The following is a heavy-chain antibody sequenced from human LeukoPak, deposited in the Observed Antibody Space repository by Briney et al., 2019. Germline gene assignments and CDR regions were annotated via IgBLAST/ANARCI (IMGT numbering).Heavy chain of an antibody. D-gene: IGHD1-26*01. Sequence: GGSLRLSCVVSGFTFSSYWMSWVRQAPGKGLEWVANIKQDGSEKYYVDSVKGRFTMSRDNAKNSLYLQMNSLRGEDTAVYYCARVQWELRGVGSYFEYWGQGALVTVSS. CDR3: ARVQWELRGVGSYFEY. CDR2: IKQDGSEK. J-gene: IGHJ4*02. CDR1: GFTFSSYW. V-gene: IGHV3-7*01.